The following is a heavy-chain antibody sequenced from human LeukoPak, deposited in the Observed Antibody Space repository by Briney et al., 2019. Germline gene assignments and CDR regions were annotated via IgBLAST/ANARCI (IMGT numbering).Heavy chain of an antibody. CDR1: GGSNSSYY. CDR2: SSDSGNS. Sequence: SETLSLTCTVSGGSNSSYYWSWIRQPPGKGLEWIGYSSDSGNSNYNPSLNSRVTTSVDTFKNQFSLKLSSVTAADTAVYYCARHGDYSDSRTPDFDYWGQGTLVTVSS. V-gene: IGHV4-59*08. CDR3: ARHGDYSDSRTPDFDY. D-gene: IGHD3-22*01. J-gene: IGHJ4*02.